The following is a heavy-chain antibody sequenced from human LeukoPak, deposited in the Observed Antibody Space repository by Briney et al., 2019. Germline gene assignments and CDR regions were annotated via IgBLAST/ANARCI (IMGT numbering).Heavy chain of an antibody. CDR3: TTGFIAGTASGYYYYMDV. CDR1: GFTFSNAW. V-gene: IGHV3-15*01. J-gene: IGHJ6*03. CDR2: IKSKTDGGTT. Sequence: PGGSLRLSCAASGFTFSNAWMSWVRQAPGKGLEWVGRIKSKTDGGTTDYAAPVKGRFTISRDDSKNTLYLQMNSVKTEDTAVYYCTTGFIAGTASGYYYYMDVWGKGTTVTVSS. D-gene: IGHD1-20*01.